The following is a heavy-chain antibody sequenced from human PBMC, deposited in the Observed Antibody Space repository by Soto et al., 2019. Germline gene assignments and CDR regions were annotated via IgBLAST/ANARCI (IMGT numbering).Heavy chain of an antibody. CDR2: IYHSGST. CDR1: GGSISSGGYS. Sequence: QLQLQESGSGLVKPSQTLSLTCAVSGGSISSGGYSWSWIRQPPGKGLEWIGYIYHSGSTYYNPSLKSRVTISVDRSKNQFSLKLSSVTAADTAVYYCARGFSYYDSSGGVNWFDPWGQGTLVTVSS. J-gene: IGHJ5*02. V-gene: IGHV4-30-2*01. D-gene: IGHD3-22*01. CDR3: ARGFSYYDSSGGVNWFDP.